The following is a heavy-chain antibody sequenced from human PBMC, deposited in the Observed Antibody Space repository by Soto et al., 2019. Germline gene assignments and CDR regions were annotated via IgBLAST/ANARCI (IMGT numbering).Heavy chain of an antibody. CDR1: GFTFSSYG. J-gene: IGHJ6*02. V-gene: IGHV3-30*18. CDR3: AKDRSRSSHRYGMDV. CDR2: ISYDGSNK. D-gene: IGHD1-26*01. Sequence: LRLSCAASGFTFSSYGMHWVRQAPGKGLEWVAVISYDGSNKYYADSVKGRFTISRDNSKNTLYLQMNSLRAEDTAVYYCAKDRSRSSHRYGMDVWGQGTTVTVSS.